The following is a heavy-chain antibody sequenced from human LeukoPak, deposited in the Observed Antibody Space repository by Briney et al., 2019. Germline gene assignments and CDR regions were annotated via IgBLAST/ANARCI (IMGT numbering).Heavy chain of an antibody. J-gene: IGHJ4*02. Sequence: GGSLRLSCAASGFTFSSYAMSWVRQAPGKGLEWVSAISGSGGSTYYADSVKGRFTISRDNSKNTLYLQMNSLRAEDTAVYYCAKDLGTEYSSSWDLALYDYWGQGTLVTVSS. CDR1: GFTFSSYA. D-gene: IGHD6-13*01. CDR2: ISGSGGST. V-gene: IGHV3-23*01. CDR3: AKDLGTEYSSSWDLALYDY.